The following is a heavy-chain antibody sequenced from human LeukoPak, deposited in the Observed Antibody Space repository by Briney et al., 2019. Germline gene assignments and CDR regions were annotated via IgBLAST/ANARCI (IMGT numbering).Heavy chain of an antibody. J-gene: IGHJ5*02. CDR3: ARGRGYYGSGNHNWFDP. Sequence: SETLTLTCAVYGGCLSGYYWSWIRQPPGKGLEWIGEINHSGSTNYNPSLKSRVTISVDTSKNQFSLKLSSVIAADTAVYYCARGRGYYGSGNHNWFDPWGQGTLVTVSS. D-gene: IGHD3-10*01. CDR1: GGCLSGYY. V-gene: IGHV4-34*01. CDR2: INHSGST.